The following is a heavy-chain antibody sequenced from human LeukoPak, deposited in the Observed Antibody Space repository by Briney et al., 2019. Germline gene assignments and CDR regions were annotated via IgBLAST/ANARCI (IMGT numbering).Heavy chain of an antibody. CDR2: INPNSGVT. D-gene: IGHD1-26*01. CDR1: GYTFTSYN. Sequence: GASVKVSCKASGYTFTSYNIHWLRQAPGRGREWMGWINPNSGVTNYAQKFQGRVTMTSDTSISTANMELSRLRSHDTATYYCARDGPTGSLYDYWGQGTLVTVS. CDR3: ARDGPTGSLYDY. J-gene: IGHJ4*02. V-gene: IGHV1-2*02.